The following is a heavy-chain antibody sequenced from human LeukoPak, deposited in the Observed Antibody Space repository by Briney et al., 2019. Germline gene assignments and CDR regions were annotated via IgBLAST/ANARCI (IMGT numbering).Heavy chain of an antibody. J-gene: IGHJ6*04. CDR1: GGTFSSYA. CDR2: IIPIFGTA. D-gene: IGHD2-2*01. Sequence: ASVKVSCKASGGTFSSYAISWVRQAPGQGLEWMGGIIPIFGTANYGQKFQGRVTITADESTSTAYMELSSLRSEDTAVYYCARCRYCSSTSCLGHYYYYGMDVWGKGTTVTVSS. V-gene: IGHV1-69*01. CDR3: ARCRYCSSTSCLGHYYYYGMDV.